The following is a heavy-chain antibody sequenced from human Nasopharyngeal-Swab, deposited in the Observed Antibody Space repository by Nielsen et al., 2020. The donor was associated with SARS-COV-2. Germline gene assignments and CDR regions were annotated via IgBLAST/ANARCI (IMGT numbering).Heavy chain of an antibody. CDR2: MNPNSGNT. J-gene: IGHJ6*02. Sequence: ASVKVSCKASGYTFTSYDINWVRHATGQGLEWMGWMNPNSGNTGYAQKFQGRVAMTRNTSISTAYMELSSLRSEDTAVYYCARDVAWWGSDYYYGMDVWGQGTTVTVSS. V-gene: IGHV1-8*01. CDR1: GYTFTSYD. D-gene: IGHD2-15*01. CDR3: ARDVAWWGSDYYYGMDV.